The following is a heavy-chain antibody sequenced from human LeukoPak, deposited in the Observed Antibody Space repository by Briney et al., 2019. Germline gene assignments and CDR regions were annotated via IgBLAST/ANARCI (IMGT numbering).Heavy chain of an antibody. Sequence: ASVKVSCTASGYTFTGYYMHWVRQAPGQGLEWMGRINPNSGGTNYAQKFQGRVTMTRDTSISTAYMELSRLRSDDTAVYYCARDGCSSSWYDYWGQGTLVTVSS. CDR3: ARDGCSSSWYDY. CDR2: INPNSGGT. D-gene: IGHD6-13*01. V-gene: IGHV1-2*06. CDR1: GYTFTGYY. J-gene: IGHJ4*02.